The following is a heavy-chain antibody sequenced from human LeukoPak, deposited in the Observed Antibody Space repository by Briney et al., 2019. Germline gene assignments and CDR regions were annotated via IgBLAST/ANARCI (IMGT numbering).Heavy chain of an antibody. CDR1: GFTFTSYA. CDR2: ISGSGGTT. V-gene: IGHV3-23*01. CDR3: AKDPSTHGSGRTGRFDP. D-gene: IGHD3-10*01. J-gene: IGHJ5*02. Sequence: GGSLRLSCAASGFTFTSYAMIWVRQAPGKGLEWVSAISGSGGTTYCADSVQGRFTISRHNSKNTLYLEMNSLRAEDTAVYYCAKDPSTHGSGRTGRFDPWGQGTLVTV.